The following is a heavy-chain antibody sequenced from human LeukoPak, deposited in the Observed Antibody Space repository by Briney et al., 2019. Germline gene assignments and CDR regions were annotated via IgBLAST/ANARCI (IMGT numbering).Heavy chain of an antibody. V-gene: IGHV4-59*01. D-gene: IGHD3-22*01. CDR2: IYYSGST. CDR3: ARDLMGYYDSSGYYSPFGY. CDR1: GGSISSYY. Sequence: SETLSLTCTVSGGSISSYYWSWIRQPPGKGLEWIGYIYYSGSTNYNPSLKSRVTISVDTSKNQFSLKLSSVTAADTAVYYCARDLMGYYDSSGYYSPFGYWGQGTLVTVSS. J-gene: IGHJ4*02.